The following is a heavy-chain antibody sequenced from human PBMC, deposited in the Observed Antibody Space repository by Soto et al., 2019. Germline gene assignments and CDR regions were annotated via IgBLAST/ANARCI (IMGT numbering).Heavy chain of an antibody. CDR1: GYTFTSNA. CDR2: SNAGNGNT. CDR3: ARGPLGYCTNGGGYTGAAAGETVTAFVAY. J-gene: IGHJ4*02. Sequence: SAKVSCKGSGYTFTSNAMHWVRKAPEPSLERMGWSNAGNGNTKYSQEFQGRVTITRDTSASTAYMELSSLRSEDMAVYYCARGPLGYCTNGGGYTGAAAGETVTAFVAYWCKGTLVSV. D-gene: IGHD2-8*01. V-gene: IGHV1-3*02.